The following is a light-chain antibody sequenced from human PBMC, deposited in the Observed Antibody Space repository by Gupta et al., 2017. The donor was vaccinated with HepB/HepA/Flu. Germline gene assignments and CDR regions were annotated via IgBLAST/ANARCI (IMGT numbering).Light chain of an antibody. Sequence: QTVVTQEPSFSLSPGGTVTLTCGLTSDSVSTTYYPSWHQQTPGQAPRTLIYNTNIRSSGVPDRFSGSILGNKAALTITGAQADDESHYYCVLYMGNGMWMFGGGTKLTVL. V-gene: IGLV8-61*01. CDR2: NTN. CDR1: SDSVSTTYY. J-gene: IGLJ3*02. CDR3: VLYMGNGMWM.